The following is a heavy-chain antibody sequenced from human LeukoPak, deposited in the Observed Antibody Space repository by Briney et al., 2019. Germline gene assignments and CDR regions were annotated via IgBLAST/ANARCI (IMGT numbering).Heavy chain of an antibody. V-gene: IGHV3-30*04. CDR2: IPSDGTNK. J-gene: IGHJ3*02. D-gene: IGHD2-15*01. CDR1: GFTFSSYT. CDR3: ARDRMADPFTGYCNGGDCYFWGGVAFDI. Sequence: GGSLRLSCAASGFTFSSYTMHWVRQAPGKGLEWLAIIPSDGTNKYYADSVKGRFTISRDKSKNTLYLLMNSLRPEDRAIYYCARDRMADPFTGYCNGGDCYFWGGVAFDIWGQGTMVTVSS.